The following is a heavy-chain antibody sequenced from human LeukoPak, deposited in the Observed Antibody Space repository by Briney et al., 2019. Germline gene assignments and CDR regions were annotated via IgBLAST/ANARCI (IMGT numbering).Heavy chain of an antibody. V-gene: IGHV1-18*01. CDR2: VSGNKGNT. J-gene: IGHJ3*01. CDR3: GRDFYHSGTNWYDVFDV. Sequence: ASVKVSCKASGYTFTTYGISWVRQAPGQGLEWMGWVSGNKGNTNYAQKLQGRVTMTTDTTTNTAYMELRSLRSDDTAVYYCGRDFYHSGTNWYDVFDVWGQGTMVTVSS. D-gene: IGHD1-1*01. CDR1: GYTFTTYG.